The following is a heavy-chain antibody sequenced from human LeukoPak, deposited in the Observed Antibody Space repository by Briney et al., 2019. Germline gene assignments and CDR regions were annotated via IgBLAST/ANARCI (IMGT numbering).Heavy chain of an antibody. CDR3: ARDRPRGGRWLASFDY. CDR1: GGTFSSYA. J-gene: IGHJ4*02. CDR2: IIPIFGTA. Sequence: ASVTVSCKASGGTFSSYAISWVRQAPGQGLEWMGGIIPIFGTANYAQKFQGRVTITADESTSTAYMELSSLRSDDTAVYYCARDRPRGGRWLASFDYWGQGTLVTVSS. V-gene: IGHV1-69*01. D-gene: IGHD6-19*01.